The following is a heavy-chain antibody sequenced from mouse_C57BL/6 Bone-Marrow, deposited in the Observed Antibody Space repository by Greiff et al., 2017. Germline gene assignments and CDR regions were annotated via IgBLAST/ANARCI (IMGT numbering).Heavy chain of an antibody. V-gene: IGHV5-4*03. CDR2: ISDGGSYT. Sequence: VKLMESGGGLVKPGGSLKLSCAASGFTFSSYAMSWVRQTPEKRLEWVATISDGGSYTYYPDNVKGRFTISRDNAKNNLYLQMSHLKSEDTALYYCARRGTTVVAHFDYWGQGTTLTVSS. J-gene: IGHJ2*01. CDR3: ARRGTTVVAHFDY. CDR1: GFTFSSYA. D-gene: IGHD1-1*01.